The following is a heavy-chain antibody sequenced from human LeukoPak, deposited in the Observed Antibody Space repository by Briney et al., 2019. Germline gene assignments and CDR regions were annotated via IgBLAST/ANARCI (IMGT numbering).Heavy chain of an antibody. V-gene: IGHV3-21*01. Sequence: GGSLRLSCAASGFTFSSYSMNWVRQAPGEGLEWVSSISSSSSYIYYADSVKGRFTISRDNAKNSLYLQMNSLRAEDTAVYYCARVGGSYYEGAFDIWGQGTMVTVSS. CDR3: ARVGGSYYEGAFDI. D-gene: IGHD1-26*01. CDR2: ISSSSSYI. CDR1: GFTFSSYS. J-gene: IGHJ3*02.